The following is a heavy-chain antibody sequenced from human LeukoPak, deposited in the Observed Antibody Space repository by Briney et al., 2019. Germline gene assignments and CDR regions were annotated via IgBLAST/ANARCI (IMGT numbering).Heavy chain of an antibody. CDR3: AKHGGRYFDS. CDR2: TSHDGNA. V-gene: IGHV4-4*02. Sequence: SETLSLTCAVSGGSISTNTWRSWVRQPPGKGLEWIGQTSHDGNADYTPSLKSRVTISVDKSKNQLSLKLNSVTAADSAVYYCAKHGGRYFDSWGQGTLVTVSS. CDR1: GGSISTNTW. J-gene: IGHJ4*02. D-gene: IGHD4-23*01.